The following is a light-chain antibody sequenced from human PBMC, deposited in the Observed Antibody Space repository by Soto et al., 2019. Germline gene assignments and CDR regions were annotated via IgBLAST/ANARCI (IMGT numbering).Light chain of an antibody. CDR3: CSYAGSSTPVI. CDR2: EVS. Sequence: QSALTQPASVSGSPGQSITISCTGTSSDVGSYNLVSWYQQHPGKAPKLMIYEVSKRPSGVSNRVSGSKSGNTASLTSSGLQAEDEADYYCCSYAGSSTPVIFGTGTKLTVL. CDR1: SSDVGSYNL. J-gene: IGLJ1*01. V-gene: IGLV2-23*02.